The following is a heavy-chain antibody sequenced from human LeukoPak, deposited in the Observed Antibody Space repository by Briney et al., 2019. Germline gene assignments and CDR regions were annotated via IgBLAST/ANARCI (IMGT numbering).Heavy chain of an antibody. CDR1: GFTFSSYG. CDR2: VKQGGSEK. CDR3: ARDRGLFDY. Sequence: GGSLRLSCAASGFTFSSYGMHWVRQAPGKGLEWVANVKQGGSEKQYAGSVKGRFTISRDNAKNSLYLQMNSLRAEDTAVYCCARDRGLFDYWGQGTLVTVSS. D-gene: IGHD3-10*01. V-gene: IGHV3-7*01. J-gene: IGHJ4*02.